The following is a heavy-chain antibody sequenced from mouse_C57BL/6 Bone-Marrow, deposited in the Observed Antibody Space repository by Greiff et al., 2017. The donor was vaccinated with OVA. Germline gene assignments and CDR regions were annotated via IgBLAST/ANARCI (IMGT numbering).Heavy chain of an antibody. D-gene: IGHD1-1*02. CDR3: TRWWLPFAY. J-gene: IGHJ3*01. CDR1: GYTFTSYW. V-gene: IGHV1-5*01. CDR2: IYPGNSDT. Sequence: EVQLQQSGTVLARPGASVKMSCKTSGYTFTSYWMHWVKQRPGQGLEWIGAIYPGNSDTSYNQKFKGKAKLIAVTSASTAYMELSSLTNEDSAVYYCTRWWLPFAYWGQGTLVTVSA.